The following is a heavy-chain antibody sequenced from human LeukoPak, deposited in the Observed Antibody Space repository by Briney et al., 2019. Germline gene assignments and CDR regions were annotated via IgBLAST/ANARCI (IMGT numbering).Heavy chain of an antibody. CDR2: ISYSGGT. J-gene: IGHJ4*02. D-gene: IGHD6-19*01. Sequence: SWTPSLTSTVSGGSIISSSYNRGVIRAPPGKGVEWIGSISYSGGTYYTPSLKRRVTISVDTSKNKFSLKLSALTAPDTAVYYCARPADGYSSGWYPFDFWGEGTLVTVSS. CDR1: GGSIISSSYN. V-gene: IGHV4-39*01. CDR3: ARPADGYSSGWYPFDF.